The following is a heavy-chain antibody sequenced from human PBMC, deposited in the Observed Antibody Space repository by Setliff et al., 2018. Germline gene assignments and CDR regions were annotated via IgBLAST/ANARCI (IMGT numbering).Heavy chain of an antibody. J-gene: IGHJ4*02. CDR2: FDPEDGET. CDR3: ATPAIAAAGTLFFDY. Sequence: PSVKVSCKVSGYTLTELSMHWVRQAPGKGLEWMGGFDPEDGETIYAQKFQGRVTMTEDTSTDTAYMELSSLRSEDTAVYYCATPAIAAAGTLFFDYWGQGTLVTVSS. CDR1: GYTLTELS. V-gene: IGHV1-24*01. D-gene: IGHD6-13*01.